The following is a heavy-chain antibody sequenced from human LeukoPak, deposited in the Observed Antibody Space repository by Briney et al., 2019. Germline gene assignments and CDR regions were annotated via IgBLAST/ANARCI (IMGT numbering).Heavy chain of an antibody. D-gene: IGHD5-18*01. CDR1: GGSFSGYY. CDR2: INHSGST. V-gene: IGHV4-34*01. CDR3: ARVILEYDTAMDQFDY. J-gene: IGHJ4*02. Sequence: SETLSLTCAVYGGSFSGYYWSWIRQPPGKGLEWIGEINHSGSTNYNPSLKSRVTISVDTSKNQFSLKLSSVTAADTAVYYCARVILEYDTAMDQFDYWGQGTLVTVSS.